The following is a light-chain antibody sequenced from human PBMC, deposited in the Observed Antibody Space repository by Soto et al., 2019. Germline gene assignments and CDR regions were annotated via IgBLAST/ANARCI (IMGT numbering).Light chain of an antibody. Sequence: IVITQSPANLSVSLRASSTLSCRASQSVSSNLAWYQQKPGQAPRLLIYGASTRATGIPARFSGSGSGTEFTLTISSLQSEDFAVYYCQQYNNWPPITFGQGTRLEIK. CDR3: QQYNNWPPIT. V-gene: IGKV3-15*01. CDR2: GAS. J-gene: IGKJ5*01. CDR1: QSVSSN.